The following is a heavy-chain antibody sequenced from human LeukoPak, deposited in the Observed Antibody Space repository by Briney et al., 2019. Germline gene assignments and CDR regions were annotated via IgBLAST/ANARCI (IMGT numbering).Heavy chain of an antibody. CDR3: ARARAAAGEYYFDY. CDR1: GFTFSSYG. J-gene: IGHJ4*02. Sequence: PGGSLRLSCAASGFTFSSYGMHWVRQAPGKGLEWVAVIWYDGSNKYYADSVKGRFTFSRDNSKNTLYLQMNSLRAEDTAVHYCARARAAAGEYYFDYWGQGTLVTVSS. CDR2: IWYDGSNK. V-gene: IGHV3-33*01. D-gene: IGHD6-13*01.